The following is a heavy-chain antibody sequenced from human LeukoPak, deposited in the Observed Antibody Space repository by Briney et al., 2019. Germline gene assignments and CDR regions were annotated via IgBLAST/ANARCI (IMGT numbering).Heavy chain of an antibody. CDR2: IYAGDADT. Sequence: LQSSCRGAGYCIITYWIGWLRQLAGKGQERRGIIYAGDADTRYCPSIQGQVTLSADKSINAAYLQWSSLKASDTAMYYCARRQGCSSTSCPPDYWGQGALVTVSS. V-gene: IGHV5-51*01. CDR3: ARRQGCSSTSCPPDY. J-gene: IGHJ4*02. CDR1: GYCIITYW. D-gene: IGHD2-2*01.